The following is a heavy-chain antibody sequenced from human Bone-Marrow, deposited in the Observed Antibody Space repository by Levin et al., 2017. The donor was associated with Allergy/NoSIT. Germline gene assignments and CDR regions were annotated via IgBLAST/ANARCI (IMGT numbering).Heavy chain of an antibody. CDR2: IYTSGST. CDR1: GGSISSGSYY. J-gene: IGHJ6*03. Sequence: LRLSCTVSGGSISSGSYYWSWIRQPAGKGLEWIGRIYTSGSTNYNPSLKSRVTISVDTSKNQFSLKLSSVTAADTAVYYCARDGVAAAESYYYYYMDVWGKGTTVTVSS. CDR3: ARDGVAAAESYYYYYMDV. V-gene: IGHV4-61*02. D-gene: IGHD6-13*01.